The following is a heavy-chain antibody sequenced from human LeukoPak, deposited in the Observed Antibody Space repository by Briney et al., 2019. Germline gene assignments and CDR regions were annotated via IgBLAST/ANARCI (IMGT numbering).Heavy chain of an antibody. CDR1: GYTFTGYY. Sequence: GASVEVSCKASGYTFTGYYMHWVRQAPGQGLEWMGWINPNSGGTNYAQKFQGRVTMTRDTSISTAYMELSRLRSDDTAVYYCARKEGNWNSFDYWGQGTLVTVSS. CDR3: ARKEGNWNSFDY. J-gene: IGHJ4*02. CDR2: INPNSGGT. V-gene: IGHV1-2*02. D-gene: IGHD1-7*01.